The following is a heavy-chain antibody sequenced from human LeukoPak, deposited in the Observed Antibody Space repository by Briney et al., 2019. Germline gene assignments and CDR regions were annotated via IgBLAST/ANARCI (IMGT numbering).Heavy chain of an antibody. CDR1: GFTLNGYW. CDR2: IDPDGSTT. D-gene: IGHD2-8*02. V-gene: IGHV3-74*01. CDR3: TRVQAGRSGLMDV. J-gene: IGHJ6*02. Sequence: GGSLRLSCAASGFTLNGYWMHWVRQAPGEGLVWVSRIDPDGSTTNYAESVKGRFTTSRDDAKNTVYLQMNSLRAEDTALYYCTRVQAGRSGLMDVWGRGTTVTVSS.